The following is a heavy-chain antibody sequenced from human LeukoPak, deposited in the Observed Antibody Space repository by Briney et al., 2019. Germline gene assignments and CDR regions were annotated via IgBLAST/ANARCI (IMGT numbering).Heavy chain of an antibody. J-gene: IGHJ4*02. V-gene: IGHV6-1*01. CDR1: GDSVSTNSVG. CDR2: THCNSNCYN. D-gene: IGHD1-26*01. CDR3: ARDKVVGPTHFDF. Sequence: SQTLSLTCAISGDSVSTNSVGWNWIRQSPSRGLEWLGRTHCNSNCYNDYGASVKSRITINADTSKNHFSLQLNSVTPEDTAVYYCARDKVVGPTHFDFWGQGTLVTVSS.